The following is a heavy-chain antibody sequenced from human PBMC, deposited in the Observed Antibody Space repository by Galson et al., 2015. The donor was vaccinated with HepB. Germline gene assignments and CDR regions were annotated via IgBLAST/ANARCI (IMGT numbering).Heavy chain of an antibody. V-gene: IGHV3-23*01. D-gene: IGHD2/OR15-2a*01. CDR2: ITGAGGAT. Sequence: SLRLSCAASGFTFSNYAMTWVRQAPGKGLEWVSAITGAGGATYYADSVKGRFTISRDNSKNSLYLQMNSLSAEDTAVYYCAKKGCTTTSCTDNWFHPWGQGTLVTVSS. CDR1: GFTFSNYA. CDR3: AKKGCTTTSCTDNWFHP. J-gene: IGHJ5*02.